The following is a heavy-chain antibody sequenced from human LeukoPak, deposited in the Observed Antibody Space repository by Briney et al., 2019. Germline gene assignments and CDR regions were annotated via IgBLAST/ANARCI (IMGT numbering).Heavy chain of an antibody. Sequence: GASVKVSCKASGYTFSSYYMHWVRQAPGQGLEWMGIINPSGGSTSYAQKFQGRVTMTRDTSTSTVYMELSSLRSEDTAVYYCARDFLQYGDYVGPFDPWGQGTLVTVSS. CDR2: INPSGGST. CDR1: GYTFSSYY. J-gene: IGHJ5*02. V-gene: IGHV1-46*01. CDR3: ARDFLQYGDYVGPFDP. D-gene: IGHD4-17*01.